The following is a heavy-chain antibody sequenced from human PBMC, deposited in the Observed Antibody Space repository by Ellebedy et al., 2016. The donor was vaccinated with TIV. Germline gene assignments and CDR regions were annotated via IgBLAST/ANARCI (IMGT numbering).Heavy chain of an antibody. D-gene: IGHD4-17*01. CDR3: AKDRLRFLDY. CDR1: GFTFSSYG. CDR2: IRYDGSNK. J-gene: IGHJ4*02. Sequence: PGGSLRLSCAASGFTFSSYGMHWVRQAPGKGLEWVAFIRYDGSNKYYADSVKGRFTIARDNSKNTLYLQMNSLRAEDTAVYYCAKDRLRFLDYWGQGTLVTVSS. V-gene: IGHV3-30*02.